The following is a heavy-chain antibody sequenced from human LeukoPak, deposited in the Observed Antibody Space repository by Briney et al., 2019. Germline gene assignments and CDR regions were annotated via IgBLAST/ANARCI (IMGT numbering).Heavy chain of an antibody. J-gene: IGHJ4*02. Sequence: GGSLRLSCAASGFTFSSYAMSWVRQAPGKGLEWVSAISGSGGSTYYADSVKGRFTISRDKSKNTLYLQMNSLRAEDTAVYYCATHSRIAVAGDFDYWGQGTLVTVSS. V-gene: IGHV3-23*01. CDR2: ISGSGGST. CDR3: ATHSRIAVAGDFDY. CDR1: GFTFSSYA. D-gene: IGHD6-19*01.